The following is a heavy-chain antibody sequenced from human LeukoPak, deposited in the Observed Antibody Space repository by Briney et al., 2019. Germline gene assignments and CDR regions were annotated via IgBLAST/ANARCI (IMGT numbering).Heavy chain of an antibody. V-gene: IGHV6-1*01. J-gene: IGHJ6*03. Sequence: SQTLSLTCAISGDSVSSNSAAWNWIRQSPSRGLEWLGRTYYRSKWYNDYAVSVKSRITINPDTSKNQFSLQLNSVTPEDTAVYYCARAPQYYGSGSYLYYYYYYMDVWGKGTTVTISS. CDR3: ARAPQYYGSGSYLYYYYYYMDV. CDR1: GDSVSSNSAA. D-gene: IGHD3-10*01. CDR2: TYYRSKWYN.